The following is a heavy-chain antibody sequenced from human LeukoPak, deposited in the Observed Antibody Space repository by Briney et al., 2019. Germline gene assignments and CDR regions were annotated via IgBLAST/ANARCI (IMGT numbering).Heavy chain of an antibody. CDR1: GFTLSSYW. CDR2: IKQDGSEK. Sequence: GGSLRLSCAASGFTLSSYWMSWVRQAPGKGLEWVANIKQDGSEKYYVDSVKGRFTISRDNAKNSLYLQMNSLRAEDTAVYYCARDCSSTSCYTFDYWGQGTLVTVSS. J-gene: IGHJ4*02. D-gene: IGHD2-2*02. V-gene: IGHV3-7*01. CDR3: ARDCSSTSCYTFDY.